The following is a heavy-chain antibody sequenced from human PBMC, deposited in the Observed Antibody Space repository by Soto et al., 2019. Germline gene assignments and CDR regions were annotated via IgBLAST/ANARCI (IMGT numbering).Heavy chain of an antibody. J-gene: IGHJ6*02. V-gene: IGHV1-69*13. CDR1: GGTFSSYA. Sequence: ASVKVSCKASGGTFSSYAISWVRQAPGQGLEWMGGIIPIFGTANYAQEFQGRVTITADESTSTAYMELSSLRSEDTAVYYCARVKNDYGDFSYYYGMDVWGQGTTVTVSS. CDR2: IIPIFGTA. D-gene: IGHD4-17*01. CDR3: ARVKNDYGDFSYYYGMDV.